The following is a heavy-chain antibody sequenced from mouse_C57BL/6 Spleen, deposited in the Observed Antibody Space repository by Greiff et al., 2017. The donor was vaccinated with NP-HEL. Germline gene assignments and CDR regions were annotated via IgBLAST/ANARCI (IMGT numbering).Heavy chain of an antibody. V-gene: IGHV1-4*01. CDR3: ARWDEGYYPGY. D-gene: IGHD2-3*01. Sequence: QVPLPQSGAELARPGASLKMSCKASGYPFTSYTMHWVKQRPGQGLEWIGYINPSSGYTKYNQKFKDKATLTADKSSSTAYMQLSSMTYEDSAVYYCARWDEGYYPGYWGKGTTLTVSS. CDR2: INPSSGYT. J-gene: IGHJ2*01. CDR1: GYPFTSYT.